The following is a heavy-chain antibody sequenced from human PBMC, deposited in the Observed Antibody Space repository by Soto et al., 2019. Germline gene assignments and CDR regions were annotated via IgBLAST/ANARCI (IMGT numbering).Heavy chain of an antibody. D-gene: IGHD3-10*01. V-gene: IGHV1-69*06. J-gene: IGHJ6*02. CDR3: ARLITAERTYCYYGMDV. CDR2: IIPIFGTA. Sequence: QVQLVQSGAEVKKPGSSVKVSCKASGGTFSSYAISWVRQAPGQGLEWMGGIIPIFGTANYAQKFQGRVTITADKSTSTAYMELSSLRSEDTAVYYCARLITAERTYCYYGMDVWGQGTTVTVSS. CDR1: GGTFSSYA.